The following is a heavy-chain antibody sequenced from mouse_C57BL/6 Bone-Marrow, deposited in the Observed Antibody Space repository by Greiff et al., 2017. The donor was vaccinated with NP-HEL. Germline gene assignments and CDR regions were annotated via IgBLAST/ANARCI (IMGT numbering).Heavy chain of an antibody. CDR3: ARGLLWLRRRDYYAMDY. D-gene: IGHD2-2*01. CDR2: IHPNSGST. V-gene: IGHV1-64*01. Sequence: QVQLQQPGAELVKPGASVKLSCKASGYTFTSYWMHWVKQRPGQGLEWIGMIHPNSGSTNYNEKFTSKATLTVDNSSSTAYMQLSSLTSEDSAVYYCARGLLWLRRRDYYAMDYWGQGTSVTVSS. J-gene: IGHJ4*01. CDR1: GYTFTSYW.